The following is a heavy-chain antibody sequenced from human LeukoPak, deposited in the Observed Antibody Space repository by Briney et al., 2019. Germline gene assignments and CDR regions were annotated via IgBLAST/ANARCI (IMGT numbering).Heavy chain of an antibody. V-gene: IGHV1-18*01. CDR1: GYTFTSYG. J-gene: IGHJ4*02. Sequence: ASVKVSCKASGYTFTSYGISWVRQAPGQGLEWMGWISAYNGNTNYAQKLQGRVTMTTDTSTSTAHMELRSLRSDDTAVYYCARGGDYYDSSGYYIDYWGQGTLVTVSS. CDR2: ISAYNGNT. D-gene: IGHD3-22*01. CDR3: ARGGDYYDSSGYYIDY.